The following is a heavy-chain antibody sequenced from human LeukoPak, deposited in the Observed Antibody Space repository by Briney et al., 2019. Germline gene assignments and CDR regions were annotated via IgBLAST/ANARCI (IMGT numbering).Heavy chain of an antibody. CDR2: ISSSGNTI. CDR1: EFTFTSYE. D-gene: IGHD6-6*01. J-gene: IGHJ3*02. V-gene: IGHV3-48*03. Sequence: GGSLRLSCAASEFTFTSYELNWVRQAPGKGLEWVSYISSSGNTISYADSVKGRFTISRDNAKNPLYLQVISLRAEDTAVYYCARGPSIAARYDAFDIWGQGTMVTVSS. CDR3: ARGPSIAARYDAFDI.